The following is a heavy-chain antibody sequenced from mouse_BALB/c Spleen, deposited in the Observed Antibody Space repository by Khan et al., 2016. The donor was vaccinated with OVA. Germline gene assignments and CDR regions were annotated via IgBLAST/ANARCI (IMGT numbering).Heavy chain of an antibody. V-gene: IGHV1-61*01. J-gene: IGHJ1*01. D-gene: IGHD1-2*01. CDR2: IHPSDSET. CDR3: ARVNTASYWYFDV. Sequence: QVQLKESGAELVRPGASVKLSCKASGYSFTSNWMNWVKQRPGQGLEWIGIIHPSDSETRLNQKFKDKATLTVDKSSSTAYMQLSSPTSEDSVVYYGARVNTASYWYFDVWGAGTTVTVAS. CDR1: GYSFTSNW.